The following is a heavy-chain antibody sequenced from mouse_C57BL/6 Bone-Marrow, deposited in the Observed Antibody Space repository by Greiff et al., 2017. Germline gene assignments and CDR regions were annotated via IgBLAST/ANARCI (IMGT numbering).Heavy chain of an antibody. V-gene: IGHV14-4*01. CDR2: IDPENGDT. Sequence: EVQLQQSGAELVRPGASVKLSCTASGFNIKDDYMHWVKQRPEQGLEWIGWIDPENGDTEYASKFQGKATITADTSSNTAYLQLSRLTSEDTAVYYCTLASRDDYWGQGTTLTVSS. CDR3: TLASRDDY. CDR1: GFNIKDDY. D-gene: IGHD6-1*01. J-gene: IGHJ2*01.